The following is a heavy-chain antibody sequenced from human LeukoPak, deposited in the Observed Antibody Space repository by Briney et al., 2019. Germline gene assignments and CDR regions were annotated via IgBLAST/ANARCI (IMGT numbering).Heavy chain of an antibody. D-gene: IGHD6-13*01. CDR1: GFSVSYNY. CDR3: ARHGLAAARYYFDY. Sequence: PGGSLRLSCAASGFSVSYNYMSWVRQAPGKGLEWVSVIYSGGSTYYSDSVRGRFTISTDSSKNTLYLQMNSLRTEDTAVYYCARHGLAAARYYFDYWGQGSLVSVSS. V-gene: IGHV3-53*01. J-gene: IGHJ4*02. CDR2: IYSGGST.